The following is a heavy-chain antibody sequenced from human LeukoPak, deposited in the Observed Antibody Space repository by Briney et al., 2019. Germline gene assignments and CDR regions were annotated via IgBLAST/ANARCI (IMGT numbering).Heavy chain of an antibody. D-gene: IGHD3-22*01. Sequence: GGSLRLSCAASGFTFSSYAMSWVRQAPVKGLEWVSAISGSGGSTYYADSVKGRFTISRDNSKNTLYLQMNSLRAEDTAVYYCAKGDSRITMIVVVISDAFDIWGQGTMVTVSS. V-gene: IGHV3-23*01. CDR2: ISGSGGST. CDR1: GFTFSSYA. CDR3: AKGDSRITMIVVVISDAFDI. J-gene: IGHJ3*02.